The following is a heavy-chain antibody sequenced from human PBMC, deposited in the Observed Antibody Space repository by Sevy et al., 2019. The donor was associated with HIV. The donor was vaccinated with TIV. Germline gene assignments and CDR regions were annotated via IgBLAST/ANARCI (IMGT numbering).Heavy chain of an antibody. CDR2: IIPILGIA. CDR3: AGGGYRSSTSCYYFDY. V-gene: IGHV1-69*04. D-gene: IGHD2-2*01. CDR1: GGTFSSYA. Sequence: ASVKVSCKASGGTFSSYAISWVRQAPGQGLEWMGRIIPILGIANYAQTFQGRVTITADKSTSTAYMELSSLRSEDTAVYYCAGGGYRSSTSCYYFDYWGQGTLVTVSS. J-gene: IGHJ4*02.